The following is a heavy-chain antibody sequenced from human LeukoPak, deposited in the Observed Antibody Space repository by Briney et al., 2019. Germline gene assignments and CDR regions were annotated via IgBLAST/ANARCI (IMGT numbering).Heavy chain of an antibody. V-gene: IGHV3-30*18. CDR1: GFTFSSYG. J-gene: IGHJ1*01. D-gene: IGHD3-16*01. Sequence: GRSLRLSCAASGFTFSSYGMHWVRQAPGKGLEWVAVISYDGSNEYYADSVKGRFTISRDNSKNTLYLQMNSLRAEDTAVYYCAKDWGYFQHWGQGTLVTVSS. CDR2: ISYDGSNE. CDR3: AKDWGYFQH.